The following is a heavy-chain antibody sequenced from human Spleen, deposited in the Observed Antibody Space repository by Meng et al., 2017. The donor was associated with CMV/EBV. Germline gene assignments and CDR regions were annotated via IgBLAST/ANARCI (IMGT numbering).Heavy chain of an antibody. J-gene: IGHJ4*02. CDR2: MNPSSGNT. CDR1: GYPFTSLD. Sequence: ASVKVSCKTSGYPFTSLDVNWVRQATGQGLEWMGWMNPSSGNTNYAQKLQGRVTMTTDTSTSTAYMELRSLRSDDTAVYYCARVDVGYYDILTGYYPIDYWGQGTLVTVSS. V-gene: IGHV1-18*01. CDR3: ARVDVGYYDILTGYYPIDY. D-gene: IGHD3-9*01.